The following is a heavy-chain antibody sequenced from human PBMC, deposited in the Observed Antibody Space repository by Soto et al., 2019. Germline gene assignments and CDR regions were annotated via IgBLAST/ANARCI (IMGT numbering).Heavy chain of an antibody. J-gene: IGHJ2*01. Sequence: EVQLLESGGGLVQPGGSLRLSCAASGFTFSSYAMSWVRQAPGKGLEWVSAISGSGGSTYYADSVKGRFTISRDNSKNTLYLQMNSLRAEDTAVYYCAIYYYDSSGYSDWYFDLWGRGTLVTVSS. D-gene: IGHD3-22*01. CDR3: AIYYYDSSGYSDWYFDL. V-gene: IGHV3-23*01. CDR1: GFTFSSYA. CDR2: ISGSGGST.